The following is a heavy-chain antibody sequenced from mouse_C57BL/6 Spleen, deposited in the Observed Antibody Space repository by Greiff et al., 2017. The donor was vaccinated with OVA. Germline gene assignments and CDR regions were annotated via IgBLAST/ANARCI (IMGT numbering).Heavy chain of an antibody. V-gene: IGHV1-59*01. Sequence: VQLQQPGAELVRPGTSVKLSCKASGYTFTSYWMHWVKQRPGQGLEWIGVIDPSDSYTNYNQKFKGKATLTVDTSSSTAYMQLSSLTSEDSAVYYCARSIITTVESAHYYAMDYWGQGTSVTVSS. CDR3: ARSIITTVESAHYYAMDY. CDR1: GYTFTSYW. D-gene: IGHD1-1*01. J-gene: IGHJ4*01. CDR2: IDPSDSYT.